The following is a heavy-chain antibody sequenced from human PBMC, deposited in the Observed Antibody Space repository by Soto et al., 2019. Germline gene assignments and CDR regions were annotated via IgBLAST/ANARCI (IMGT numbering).Heavy chain of an antibody. J-gene: IGHJ3*02. V-gene: IGHV3-48*01. D-gene: IGHD3-9*01. CDR2: ISSSSSTI. CDR1: GFTFSSYS. Sequence: GGSLRLSCAASGFTFSSYSMNWVRQAPGKGLEWVSYISSSSSTIYHADSVKGRFTISRDNAKNSLYLQMNSLRAEDTAVYYCARDKAIRYFDWTDAFDIWGQGTMVTVSS. CDR3: ARDKAIRYFDWTDAFDI.